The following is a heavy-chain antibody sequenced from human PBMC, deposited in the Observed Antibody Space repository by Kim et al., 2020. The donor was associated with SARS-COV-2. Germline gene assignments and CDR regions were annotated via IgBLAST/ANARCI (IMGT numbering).Heavy chain of an antibody. D-gene: IGHD6-13*01. CDR3: ARDQFGIAAPETGHDY. V-gene: IGHV1-46*01. J-gene: IGHJ4*02. CDR2: INPSGGST. Sequence: ASVKVSCKASGYTFTSYYMHWVRQAPGQGLEWMGIINPSGGSTSYAQKFQGRVTMTRDTSTSTVYMELSSLRSEDTAVYYCARDQFGIAAPETGHDYWGQGTLVTVSS. CDR1: GYTFTSYY.